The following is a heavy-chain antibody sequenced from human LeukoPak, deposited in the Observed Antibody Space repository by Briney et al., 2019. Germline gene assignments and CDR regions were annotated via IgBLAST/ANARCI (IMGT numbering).Heavy chain of an antibody. Sequence: GGSLRLSCAASGFAFSSYSMNWVRQAPGKGLEWVSYISSSSSTIYYADSVKGRFTISRDNAKNSLHLQMNSLRAEDTAVYYCAREGGVAVGYYYYYYMDVWGKGTTVTVSS. CDR1: GFAFSSYS. D-gene: IGHD1-26*01. V-gene: IGHV3-48*01. CDR3: AREGGVAVGYYYYYYMDV. J-gene: IGHJ6*03. CDR2: ISSSSSTI.